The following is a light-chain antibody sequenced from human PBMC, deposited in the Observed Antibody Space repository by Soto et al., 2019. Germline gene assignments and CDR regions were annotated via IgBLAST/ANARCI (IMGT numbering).Light chain of an antibody. CDR2: GAS. J-gene: IGKJ1*01. CDR1: QTVSSNF. CDR3: HQYGSSSWT. Sequence: EIVLTQSPGTLSLSPGDRATLSCSASQTVSSNFLAWYQQRPAQAPRLLIHGASTRATGITDRFSGSVSGTDFTLTISGLEPEDFAVYYCHQYGSSSWTFGQGTKVEIK. V-gene: IGKV3-20*01.